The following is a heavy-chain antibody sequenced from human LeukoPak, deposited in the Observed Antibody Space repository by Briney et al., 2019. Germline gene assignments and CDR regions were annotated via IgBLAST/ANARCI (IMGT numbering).Heavy chain of an antibody. CDR2: IYNSVST. V-gene: IGHV4-4*09. Sequence: SETLSLTCSVSGVSISSYYWSWIRQAPGKGLEWIGYIYNSVSTNYNPSLKSRVAMSVDLTKNQLSLKLTSVTAADTAMYYCARKDGDYWGRGTLVTVSS. CDR1: GVSISSYY. CDR3: ARKDGDY. J-gene: IGHJ4*02.